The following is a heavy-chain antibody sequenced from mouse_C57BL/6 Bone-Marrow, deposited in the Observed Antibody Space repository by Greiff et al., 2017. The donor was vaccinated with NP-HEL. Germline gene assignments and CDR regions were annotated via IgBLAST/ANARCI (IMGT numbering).Heavy chain of an antibody. J-gene: IGHJ4*01. D-gene: IGHD1-1*01. CDR1: GYTFTSYG. V-gene: IGHV1-81*01. CDR3: ARGDYYGSSSYYYAMDY. Sequence: VKLVESGAELARPGASVKLSCKASGYTFTSYGISWVKQRTGQGLEWIGEIYPRSGNTYYNEKFKGKATLTADKSSSTAYMELRSLTSEDSAVYFCARGDYYGSSSYYYAMDYWGQGTSVTVSS. CDR2: IYPRSGNT.